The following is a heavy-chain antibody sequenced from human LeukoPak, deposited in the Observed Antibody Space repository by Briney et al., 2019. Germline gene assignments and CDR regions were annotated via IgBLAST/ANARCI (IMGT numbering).Heavy chain of an antibody. CDR1: GFTFSSYA. CDR2: IKNDGAVK. J-gene: IGHJ4*02. D-gene: IGHD6-13*01. V-gene: IGHV3-7*01. Sequence: GGSLRLSCAASGFTFSSYAMSWVRQAPGKGLEWVANIKNDGAVKNSVDSVKGRFTISRDNAKNSLYLQMNSLRAEDTAVYYCAKDSYSKGDFWGQGVLVTVSS. CDR3: AKDSYSKGDF.